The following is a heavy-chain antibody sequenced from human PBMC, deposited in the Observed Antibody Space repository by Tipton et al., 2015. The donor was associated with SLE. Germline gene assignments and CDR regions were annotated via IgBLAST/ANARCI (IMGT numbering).Heavy chain of an antibody. Sequence: TLSLTCTVSGDTISDHYWSWIRQPPGKGLEWIGYISYSGSTNYSPSLKSRVTMSVDTSKNQFSLKLSSVTAADTAVYYCARGQHQLGRFDPWGQGTLVTVSS. CDR3: ARGQHQLGRFDP. CDR2: ISYSGST. J-gene: IGHJ5*02. V-gene: IGHV4-59*11. D-gene: IGHD1-1*01. CDR1: GDTISDHY.